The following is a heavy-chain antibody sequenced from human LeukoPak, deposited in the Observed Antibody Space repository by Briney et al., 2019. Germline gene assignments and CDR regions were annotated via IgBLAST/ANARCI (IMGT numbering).Heavy chain of an antibody. V-gene: IGHV3-23*01. D-gene: IGHD3-22*01. Sequence: GGSLRLSCAASGFTVSNNYMSWVRQAPGKGLEWVSAISGSGGSTYYADSVKGRFTISRDNSKNTLYLQMNSLRAEDTAVYYCTKDPDTYYYDSSGYRTYYFDYWGQGTLVTVSS. CDR2: ISGSGGST. J-gene: IGHJ4*02. CDR3: TKDPDTYYYDSSGYRTYYFDY. CDR1: GFTVSNNY.